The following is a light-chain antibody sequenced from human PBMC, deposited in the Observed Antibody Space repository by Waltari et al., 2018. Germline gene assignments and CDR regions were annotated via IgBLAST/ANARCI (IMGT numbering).Light chain of an antibody. V-gene: IGKV1-39*01. J-gene: IGKJ2*01. CDR2: AAS. Sequence: DIQMTQSPSSLSPSVGDTVTITCRASQTISSYLNWYQQNPGKAPKLLIYAASSLQSGVSSRFSGSGSGTDFTLTISSLQPEDFATYYCQQTYSTPPTFGQGTNLEIK. CDR1: QTISSY. CDR3: QQTYSTPPT.